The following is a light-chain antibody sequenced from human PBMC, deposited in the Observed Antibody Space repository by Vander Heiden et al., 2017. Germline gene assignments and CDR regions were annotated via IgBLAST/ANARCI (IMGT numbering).Light chain of an antibody. Sequence: SYVLTQPPSVSVAPGQTARITCGGNNSGSKSVHWHQQKPGQPPVLVVYDDSDRPAGIPERFSGSNSGNTATLTISRVEDGEEADYYCQVWESSSDVVFGGGTKLTVL. CDR2: DDS. CDR1: NSGSKS. V-gene: IGLV3-21*02. CDR3: QVWESSSDVV. J-gene: IGLJ2*01.